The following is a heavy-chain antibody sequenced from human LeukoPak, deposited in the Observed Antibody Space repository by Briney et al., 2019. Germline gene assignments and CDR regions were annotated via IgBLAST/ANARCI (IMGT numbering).Heavy chain of an antibody. CDR3: ARDYDILTGLFDY. CDR1: GYSINSGYY. V-gene: IGHV4-38-2*02. D-gene: IGHD3-9*01. J-gene: IGHJ4*02. CDR2: IYHSGAT. Sequence: PSETLSLTCTVSGYSINSGYYWGWIRQPPGEGLEWIESIYHSGATYYNPSLKSRVTISVDTSKNLFSLKLSSVTAADTAVYYCARDYDILTGLFDYWGQGTLVTVSS.